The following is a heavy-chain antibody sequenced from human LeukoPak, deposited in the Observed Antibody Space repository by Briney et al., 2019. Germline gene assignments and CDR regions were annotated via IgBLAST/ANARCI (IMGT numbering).Heavy chain of an antibody. Sequence: GGSLRLSCAASGVTFSSYGMHWVRQAPGKGLEWVAVIWYDGSNKYYADSVKGRFTISRDNSKNTLYLQMNSLRAEDTAVYYCARDSCSGGSCYLFDPWGQGTLVTVSS. CDR1: GVTFSSYG. CDR2: IWYDGSNK. V-gene: IGHV3-33*01. D-gene: IGHD2-15*01. J-gene: IGHJ5*02. CDR3: ARDSCSGGSCYLFDP.